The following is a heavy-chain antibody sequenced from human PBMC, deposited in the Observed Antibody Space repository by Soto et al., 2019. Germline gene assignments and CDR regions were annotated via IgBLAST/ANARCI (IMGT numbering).Heavy chain of an antibody. D-gene: IGHD1-26*01. CDR3: AKGGEVGGVLGDH. V-gene: IGHV3-30*18. J-gene: IGHJ4*02. CDR1: GFAFNKFG. Sequence: QVQLVESGGGVVQPGTSLRLSCEASGFAFNKFGMQWVRQAPGKGLEWVAFISYDGRYQYYADSVQGRLTITRDNSMNTLNMQLNSLRREDTAGYYCAKGGEVGGVLGDHWGQGTLVTVSS. CDR2: ISYDGRYQ.